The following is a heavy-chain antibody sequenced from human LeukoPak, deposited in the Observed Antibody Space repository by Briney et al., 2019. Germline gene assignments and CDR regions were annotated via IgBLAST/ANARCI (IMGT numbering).Heavy chain of an antibody. CDR2: ISSSSSYI. CDR1: GFTFSSYS. D-gene: IGHD2-8*01. CDR3: ARGPDDLILGYMDV. J-gene: IGHJ6*03. Sequence: PGGSLRLSCAASGFTFSSYSMNWVRQAPGKGLEWVSSISSSSSYIYYADSVKGRFTISRDNAKNSLYLQMNSLRAEDTAVYYCARGPDDLILGYMDVWGKGTTVTVSS. V-gene: IGHV3-21*01.